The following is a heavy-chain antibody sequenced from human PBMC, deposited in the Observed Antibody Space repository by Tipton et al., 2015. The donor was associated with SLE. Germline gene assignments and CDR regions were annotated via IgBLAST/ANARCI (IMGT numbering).Heavy chain of an antibody. CDR1: GGSISSYY. D-gene: IGHD6-13*01. CDR2: IYYSGST. Sequence: TLSLTCTVSGGSISSYYWSWIRQPPGKGLEWIGYIYYSGSTNYNLSLKSRVTISVDTSKNQFSLKLSSVTAADTAVYYCARAPIAAPTGYYYGMDVWGRGTTVTVSS. V-gene: IGHV4-59*01. J-gene: IGHJ6*02. CDR3: ARAPIAAPTGYYYGMDV.